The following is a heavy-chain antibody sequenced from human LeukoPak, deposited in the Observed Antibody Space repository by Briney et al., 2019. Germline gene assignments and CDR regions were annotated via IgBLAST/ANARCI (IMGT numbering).Heavy chain of an antibody. J-gene: IGHJ4*02. CDR2: IKPDGSDK. CDR1: GFTFSSSW. D-gene: IGHD1-7*01. Sequence: PGGSLRLSCAASGFTFSSSWMTWVRQAPGKELEWVAIIKPDGSDKSYVGSVKGRFTISRDNAKNSLYLQMNSLTAEDTAVYYCARAHNWKYGSFDFWGQGTLVTVSS. V-gene: IGHV3-7*01. CDR3: ARAHNWKYGSFDF.